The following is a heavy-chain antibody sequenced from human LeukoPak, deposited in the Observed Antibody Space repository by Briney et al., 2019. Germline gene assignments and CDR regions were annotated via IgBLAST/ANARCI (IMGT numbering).Heavy chain of an antibody. CDR2: ISTDGSRT. J-gene: IGHJ3*02. CDR3: ARDLSGPTII. D-gene: IGHD5-12*01. Sequence: GGSLRLSCAASGFSLSRYWMHWVRQAPGKGLVWVSRISTDGSRTNYADSVKGRFTISRDNAKNTLYLQMSSLRAEDTAVYYCARDLSGPTIIWGQGTVVTVSS. V-gene: IGHV3-74*01. CDR1: GFSLSRYW.